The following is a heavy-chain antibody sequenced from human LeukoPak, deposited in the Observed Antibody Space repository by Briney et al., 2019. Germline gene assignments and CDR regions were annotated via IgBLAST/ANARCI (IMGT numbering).Heavy chain of an antibody. V-gene: IGHV3-21*01. CDR1: GFSFSNYN. Sequence: GGSLRLSCTASGFSFSNYNINWVRQAPGEGLEWVSSITTSSSYVFYGNSVKGRFTISRDNAENSAYLQMNSLSVEDTAVYYCAGLDNWFDPWGQGTLVTVSS. CDR3: AGLDNWFDP. J-gene: IGHJ5*02. D-gene: IGHD5/OR15-5a*01. CDR2: ITTSSSYV.